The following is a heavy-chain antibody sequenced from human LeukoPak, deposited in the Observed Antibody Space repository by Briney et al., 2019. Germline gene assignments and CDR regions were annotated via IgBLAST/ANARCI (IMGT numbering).Heavy chain of an antibody. V-gene: IGHV4-38-2*01. CDR2: IYHSGST. Sequence: SETLSLTCAVSGYSISSGYYWGWIRQPPEKGLEWIGSIYHSGSTYYYPSLKSRVTISVDTSKNQFSPKLSSVTAADTAVYYCARHRGTRLGAFDIWGQGTMVTVSS. CDR3: ARHRGTRLGAFDI. D-gene: IGHD1-7*01. CDR1: GYSISSGYY. J-gene: IGHJ3*02.